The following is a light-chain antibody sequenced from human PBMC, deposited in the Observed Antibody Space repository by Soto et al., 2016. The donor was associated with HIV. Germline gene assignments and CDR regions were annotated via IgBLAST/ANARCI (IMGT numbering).Light chain of an antibody. CDR1: NIGSKS. CDR3: QAWDSSSDHVV. Sequence: SYVLTQPPSVSVAPGKTASITCGGDNIGSKSVHWYQQKPGQAPVLVVYDDRDRPSGIPERFSGSNSGNTATLTISGVEAGDEADYYCQAWDSSSDHVVFGGGTKLTVL. V-gene: IGLV3-21*03. J-gene: IGLJ2*01. CDR2: DDR.